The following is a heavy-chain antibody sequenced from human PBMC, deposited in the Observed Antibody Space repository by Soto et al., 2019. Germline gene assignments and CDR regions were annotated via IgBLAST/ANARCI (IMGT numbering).Heavy chain of an antibody. CDR3: AKIYCSSTSCYKGYYYYYGMDV. CDR2: ISGSGGST. V-gene: IGHV3-23*01. CDR1: GFTFSSYA. D-gene: IGHD2-2*02. Sequence: PGGSLRLSCAASGFTFSSYAMSWVRQAPGKGLEWVSAISGSGGSTYYADSVKGRFTISRDNSKNTLYLQMNSLRAEDTAVYYCAKIYCSSTSCYKGYYYYYGMDVWGQGTTVTVSS. J-gene: IGHJ6*02.